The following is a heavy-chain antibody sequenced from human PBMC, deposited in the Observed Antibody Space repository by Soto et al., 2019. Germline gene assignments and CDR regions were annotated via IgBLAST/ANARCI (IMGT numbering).Heavy chain of an antibody. Sequence: SETLSLTCTVSGGSISSDGYNWSWIRQHPGKGLEWIGYIYYSGSTYYNPSLKSRVTISVDTSKNQFSLMLSSVTAADAAVYYCATGRAVEATFYRHNYFAYCGQGTLVTVSS. V-gene: IGHV4-31*03. CDR3: ATGRAVEATFYRHNYFAY. J-gene: IGHJ4*02. CDR1: GGSISSDGYN. CDR2: IYYSGST. D-gene: IGHD3-3*02.